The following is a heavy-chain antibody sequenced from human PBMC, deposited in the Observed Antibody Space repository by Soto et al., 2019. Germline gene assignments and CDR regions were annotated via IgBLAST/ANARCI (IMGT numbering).Heavy chain of an antibody. J-gene: IGHJ4*02. D-gene: IGHD6-13*01. CDR2: IWYDGSNK. V-gene: IGHV3-33*03. Sequence: GGSLRLSCAASGFTFSSYGMHWVRQAPGKGLEWVAVIWYDGSNKYYADSVKGRFTISRDNAKNSLYLQMNSLRAEDTALYYCAKDNRPYWAAAAPFDYWGQGTLVTVSS. CDR3: AKDNRPYWAAAAPFDY. CDR1: GFTFSSYG.